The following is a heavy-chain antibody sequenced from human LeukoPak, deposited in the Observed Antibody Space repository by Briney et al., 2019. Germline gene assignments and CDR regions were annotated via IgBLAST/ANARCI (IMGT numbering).Heavy chain of an antibody. J-gene: IGHJ4*02. Sequence: ASVKVSCKASGYTFTSYAMHWVRQAPGQRLEWMGWINAGNGNTKYSQKFQGRVTITRDTSASTAYMELSSLRSEDTAVYYCAYDSSGYYPYYFDYWGQGTLVTVSS. V-gene: IGHV1-3*01. CDR1: GYTFTSYA. CDR2: INAGNGNT. CDR3: AYDSSGYYPYYFDY. D-gene: IGHD3-22*01.